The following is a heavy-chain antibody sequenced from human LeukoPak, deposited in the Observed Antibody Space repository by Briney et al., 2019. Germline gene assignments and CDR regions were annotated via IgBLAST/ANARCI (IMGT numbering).Heavy chain of an antibody. J-gene: IGHJ4*02. Sequence: GGSLRLSCAASGFILSNHYMNWVRQAPGKGLEWVSDIYAGGSTYYADSVKGRFTISRDNSKNTLHLQMISLRAEDTAVYYCATPRSYSSSWFQFDSWGQGTLVTVSS. D-gene: IGHD6-13*01. CDR2: IYAGGST. CDR1: GFILSNHY. V-gene: IGHV3-66*01. CDR3: ATPRSYSSSWFQFDS.